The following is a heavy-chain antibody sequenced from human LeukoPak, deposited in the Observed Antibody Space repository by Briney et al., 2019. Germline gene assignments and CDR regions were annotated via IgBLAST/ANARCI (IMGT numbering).Heavy chain of an antibody. CDR3: ARVCYFCLAGADY. V-gene: IGHV4-39*01. Sequence: SEALSLTCTVSGDSISSSSYYWGWIRQPPGKGLEWIGSIYYSGSTYYNPSLKRRVTISVDTSNNQFSLKLSALTAADTAVYYCARVCYFCLAGADYLGQGTLVTVSS. CDR2: IYYSGST. CDR1: GDSISSSSYY. D-gene: IGHD6-19*01. J-gene: IGHJ4*02.